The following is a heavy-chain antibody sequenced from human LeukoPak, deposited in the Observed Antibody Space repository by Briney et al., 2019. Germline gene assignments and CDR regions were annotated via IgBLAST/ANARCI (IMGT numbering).Heavy chain of an antibody. CDR1: GGSINNYY. J-gene: IGHJ6*02. CDR2: IYYSGST. V-gene: IGHV4-59*01. D-gene: IGHD6-13*01. CDR3: ARFSSSPGIVYYYYGMDV. Sequence: SETLSLTCTVSGGSINNYYWSWIRQPPGKGLEWIGYIYYSGSTNYNPSLKSRVTISVDTSKNQFSLKLSSVTAADTAVYYCARFSSSPGIVYYYYGMDVWGQGTTVTVSS.